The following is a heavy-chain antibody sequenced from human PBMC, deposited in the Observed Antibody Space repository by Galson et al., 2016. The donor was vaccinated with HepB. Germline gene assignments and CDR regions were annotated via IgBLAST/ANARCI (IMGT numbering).Heavy chain of an antibody. CDR2: IIPSFGTP. Sequence: SVKVSCKASGGSFSRNAISWVRQAPGQGLEWMGGIIPSFGTPTYAQKFQGRLTISASEFTSTGYMELNSLRSEDTAVYYCARVGDYSDSRGRRDDYWGQGTLVTVSS. CDR1: GGSFSRNA. J-gene: IGHJ4*02. D-gene: IGHD2-15*01. CDR3: ARVGDYSDSRGRRDDY. V-gene: IGHV1-69*13.